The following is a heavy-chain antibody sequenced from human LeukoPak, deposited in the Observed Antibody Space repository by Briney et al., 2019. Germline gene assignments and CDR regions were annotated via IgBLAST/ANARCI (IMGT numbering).Heavy chain of an antibody. J-gene: IGHJ4*02. CDR1: GYTFTGYG. D-gene: IGHD6-19*01. CDR3: ARASSISVAPRAY. CDR2: ISIYNGNT. Sequence: ASAKVSGKASGYTFTGYGISWVRQAPGQGLEWMGWISIYNGNTNYAPKYQGRVTMTTDTSTNTAYMELRSLRSDDTAVYYCARASSISVAPRAYWGQGSLVTVSS. V-gene: IGHV1-18*01.